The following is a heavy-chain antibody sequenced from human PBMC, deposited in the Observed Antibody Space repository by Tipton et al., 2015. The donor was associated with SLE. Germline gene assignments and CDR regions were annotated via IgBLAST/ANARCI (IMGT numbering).Heavy chain of an antibody. CDR1: GGSISGRAYY. J-gene: IGHJ3*01. CDR2: ISYNGST. Sequence: LRLSCTVSGGSISGRAYYWSWIRQHPGKGLEWIGFISYNGSTYYSPSLKSRVAISADTSKNQVSLKVSSVTAADTAMYYCAKVLPTVYGAFDVWGQGTMVTVST. CDR3: AKVLPTVYGAFDV. D-gene: IGHD2/OR15-2a*01. V-gene: IGHV4-31*03.